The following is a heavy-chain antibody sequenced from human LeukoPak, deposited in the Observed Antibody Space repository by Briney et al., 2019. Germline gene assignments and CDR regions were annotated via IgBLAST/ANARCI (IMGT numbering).Heavy chain of an antibody. CDR3: ASNPTSSLLRGHVSDL. CDR1: GGSITRSSHY. D-gene: IGHD2-2*01. V-gene: IGHV4-39*01. J-gene: IGHJ3*01. Sequence: PSETLSLTCSLSGGSITRSSHYWGWIRQPPGKGLEWIASMSYNGDTYYKSSLKSRVTISVDTPKTQFSLNLTSVTAADTAVYFCASNPTSSLLRGHVSDLWGQGTLVTVSS. CDR2: MSYNGDT.